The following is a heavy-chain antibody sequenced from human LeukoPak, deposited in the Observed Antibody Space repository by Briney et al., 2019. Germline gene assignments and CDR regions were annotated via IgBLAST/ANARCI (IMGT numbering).Heavy chain of an antibody. J-gene: IGHJ4*02. D-gene: IGHD3-10*01. CDR3: CVLLWFGELLSDY. CDR2: MNPNSGNT. Sequence: ASVKVSCKASGYTFTSYDINWVRQATGQGLEWMGWMNPNSGNTGYAQKFQGRVTMTRNTSISTAYMELSSLRSEDTAVYYCCVLLWFGELLSDYWGQGTLVTVSS. V-gene: IGHV1-8*01. CDR1: GYTFTSYD.